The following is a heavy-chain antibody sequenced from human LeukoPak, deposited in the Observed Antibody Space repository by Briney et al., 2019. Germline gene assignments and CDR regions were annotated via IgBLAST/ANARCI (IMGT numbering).Heavy chain of an antibody. CDR1: GFTFSSYA. D-gene: IGHD2-15*01. CDR2: ISYDGGNT. Sequence: AGRSLRLSCVASGFTFSSYAIHWVRQAPGKGLEWVAGISYDGGNTYYADSMTCRFTISRDNSKNTLYLQMNSLRAEDTAVYYCARARWYDAFDIWGQGTMVTVSS. CDR3: ARARWYDAFDI. V-gene: IGHV3-30-3*01. J-gene: IGHJ3*02.